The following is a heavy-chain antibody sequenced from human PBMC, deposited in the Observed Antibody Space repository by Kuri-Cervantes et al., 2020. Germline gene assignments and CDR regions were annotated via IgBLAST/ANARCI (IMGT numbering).Heavy chain of an antibody. CDR2: IYYTGST. D-gene: IGHD3-10*01. CDR3: ARERDLKDTMVRGGTNYYIDY. V-gene: IGHV4-39*02. CDR1: GGSISSNSHH. J-gene: IGHJ4*02. Sequence: SETLSLTCTVSGGSISSNSHHWGWIRQPPGKGLGWIGRIYYTGSTNYNPSLKSRVTISIDTSKNQFSLKLSSVTPEDTAVYYCARERDLKDTMVRGGTNYYIDYWGQGTLVTVSS.